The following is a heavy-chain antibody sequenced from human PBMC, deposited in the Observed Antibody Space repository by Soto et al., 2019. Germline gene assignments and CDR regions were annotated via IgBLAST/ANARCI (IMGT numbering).Heavy chain of an antibody. CDR1: GFTFSRDS. CDR3: VLEWPSLHYFYY. V-gene: IGHV3-48*01. CDR2: ISSSSSTI. J-gene: IGHJ4*01. D-gene: IGHD3-3*01. Sequence: GGSLRLSWAGSGFTFSRDSMNWFRQAPGKGLEWVSYISSSSSTIYYADSVKGRFTISRDNAKNSLYLQMNSLRAEDTAVYYCVLEWPSLHYFYYCAQRTLVTVSS.